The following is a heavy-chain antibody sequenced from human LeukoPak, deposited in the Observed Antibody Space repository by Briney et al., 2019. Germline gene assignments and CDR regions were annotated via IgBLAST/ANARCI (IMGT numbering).Heavy chain of an antibody. Sequence: GGSLRLSCAASGFTFSSNYMSWVRQAPGKGLEWVSVIYSGGSTYYADSVKGRFTISRDNSKNTLYLQMNSLRAEDTAVYYCARDQRDLYYMDVWGKGTTVTISS. D-gene: IGHD1-1*01. J-gene: IGHJ6*03. CDR1: GFTFSSNY. CDR3: ARDQRDLYYMDV. CDR2: IYSGGST. V-gene: IGHV3-53*01.